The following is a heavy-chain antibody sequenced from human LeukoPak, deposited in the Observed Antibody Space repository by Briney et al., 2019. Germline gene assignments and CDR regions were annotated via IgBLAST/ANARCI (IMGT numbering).Heavy chain of an antibody. CDR1: GFTFDDYA. V-gene: IGHV3-9*01. Sequence: GGSLRLSCAASGFTFDDYAMHWVRQAPGKGLEWVSGISWNSGSIGYADSVKGRFTISRDNAKNSLYLQMNSLRAEDTALYYCAKDISSSPLYYFDYWGQGTLVTVSS. D-gene: IGHD6-13*01. CDR2: ISWNSGSI. J-gene: IGHJ4*02. CDR3: AKDISSSPLYYFDY.